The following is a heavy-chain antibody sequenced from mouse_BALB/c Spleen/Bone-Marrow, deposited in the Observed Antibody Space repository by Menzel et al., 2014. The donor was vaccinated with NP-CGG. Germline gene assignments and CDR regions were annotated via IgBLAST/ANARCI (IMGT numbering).Heavy chain of an antibody. CDR3: AREGRGYYGSSGAAMDY. CDR1: GFSLTSYG. V-gene: IGHV2-9*02. J-gene: IGHJ4*01. Sequence: VKLVESGPGLVAPSQSLSITCTVSGFSLTSYGVHWVRQPPGKGLEWLGAIWAGGSTSYNSALMSRLSINQDSSKSXVLLKLNSLQTDDTATYYCAREGRGYYGSSGAAMDYWGQGTSVTVSS. CDR2: IWAGGST. D-gene: IGHD1-1*01.